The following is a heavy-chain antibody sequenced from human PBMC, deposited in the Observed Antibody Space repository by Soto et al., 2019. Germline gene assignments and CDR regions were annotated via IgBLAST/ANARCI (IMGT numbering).Heavy chain of an antibody. J-gene: IGHJ4*02. CDR3: ARQENPLASYGGDFDY. CDR2: VYRSGAT. CDR1: SGSVRSGNYH. D-gene: IGHD5-18*01. V-gene: IGHV4-61*01. Sequence: SETLSLTCTASSGSVRSGNYHWSCIRPPTGKGLEWIGHVYRSGATNYNPSLNRRATISLDTSKNQFTLTLIFATAADTAAYYCARQENPLASYGGDFDYWGQGTQVTVSS.